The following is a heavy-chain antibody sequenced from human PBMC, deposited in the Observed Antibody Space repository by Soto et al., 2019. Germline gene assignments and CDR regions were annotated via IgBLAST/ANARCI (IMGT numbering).Heavy chain of an antibody. Sequence: QVQLQESGPGLVKPSQTLSLTCTVSGGSISSGDYYWSWIRQPPGKGLEWIGYIYYSGSTYYNPSLKSRVTISVDTSKNQCSLKLSSVTAADTAVYYCARDGDDGCSGGSCYPHWGQGTLVTVSS. CDR3: ARDGDDGCSGGSCYPH. V-gene: IGHV4-30-4*01. J-gene: IGHJ4*02. D-gene: IGHD2-15*01. CDR1: GGSISSGDYY. CDR2: IYYSGST.